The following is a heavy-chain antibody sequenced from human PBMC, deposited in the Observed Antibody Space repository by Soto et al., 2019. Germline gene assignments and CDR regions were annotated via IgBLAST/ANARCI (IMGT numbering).Heavy chain of an antibody. J-gene: IGHJ6*02. CDR3: AGDHYKPPHTAVYYYGMDV. V-gene: IGHV1-69*01. CDR2: IIPIFGTA. D-gene: IGHD4-4*01. Sequence: QVQLVQSGAEVKKPGSSVKVSCKASGGTFSSYAISWVRQAPGQGLEWMGGIIPIFGTANYAQKFQGRVTITADESTSTAYMELGSLRSEDTAVYYCAGDHYKPPHTAVYYYGMDVWGQGTTVTVSS. CDR1: GGTFSSYA.